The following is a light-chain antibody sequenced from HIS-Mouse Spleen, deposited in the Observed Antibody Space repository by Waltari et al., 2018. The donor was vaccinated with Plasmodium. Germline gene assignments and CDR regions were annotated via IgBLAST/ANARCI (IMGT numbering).Light chain of an antibody. CDR1: QSVSSN. Sequence: EIVMTPSPATLSVSPGARATPPCRASQSVSSNSAWYQQKPGQAPRLLIYGASTRATGIPARFSGSGSGTEFTLTISSMQSEDFAVYYCQQYNNWPRGTFGQGTKVEIK. CDR2: GAS. J-gene: IGKJ1*01. CDR3: QQYNNWPRGT. V-gene: IGKV3-15*01.